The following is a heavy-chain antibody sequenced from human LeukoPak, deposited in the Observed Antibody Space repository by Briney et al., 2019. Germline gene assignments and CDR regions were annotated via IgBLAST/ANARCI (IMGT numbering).Heavy chain of an antibody. CDR1: GYTFTSYG. CDR2: ISAYNGNT. CDR3: ARDTPRYCSSTSCYAFDI. Sequence: GASVKVSCKASGYTFTSYGMSWVRQAPGQGLEWMGWISAYNGNTNYAQKLQGRVTMTTDTSTSTAYMELRSLRSDDTAVYYCARDTPRYCSSTSCYAFDIWGQGTMVTVSS. V-gene: IGHV1-18*04. J-gene: IGHJ3*02. D-gene: IGHD2-2*01.